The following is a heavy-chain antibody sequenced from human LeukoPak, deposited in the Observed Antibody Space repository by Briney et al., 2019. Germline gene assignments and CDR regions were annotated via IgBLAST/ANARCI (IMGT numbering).Heavy chain of an antibody. V-gene: IGHV1-2*04. D-gene: IGHD2-21*02. Sequence: ASVKVSCKASGYTFTGYYMHWVRQAPGQGLEWMGWINPNSGGTNYAQKFQGWVTMTRDTSISTAYMELSRLRSDDTAVYYCARGGLGGDSGIHHYYYYGMDVWGQGTTVTVSS. J-gene: IGHJ6*02. CDR1: GYTFTGYY. CDR3: ARGGLGGDSGIHHYYYYGMDV. CDR2: INPNSGGT.